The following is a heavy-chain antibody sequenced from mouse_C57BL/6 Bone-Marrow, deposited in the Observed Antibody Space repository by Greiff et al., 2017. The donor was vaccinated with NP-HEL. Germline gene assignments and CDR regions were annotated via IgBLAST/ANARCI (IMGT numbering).Heavy chain of an antibody. Sequence: EVKLMESGPELVKPGASVKISCKASGYSFTDYNMNWVKQSNGKSLEWIGVINPNYGTTSYNQKFKGKATLTVDQSSRTAYMHLNSLTSEDSAVYYCARLVGNWYFDVWGTGTTVTVSS. CDR3: ARLVGNWYFDV. V-gene: IGHV1-39*01. CDR2: INPNYGTT. J-gene: IGHJ1*03. CDR1: GYSFTDYN. D-gene: IGHD1-1*02.